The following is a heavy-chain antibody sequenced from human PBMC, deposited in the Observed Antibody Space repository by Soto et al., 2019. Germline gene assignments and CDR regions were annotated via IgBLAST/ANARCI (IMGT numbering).Heavy chain of an antibody. D-gene: IGHD1-1*01. J-gene: IGHJ3*02. V-gene: IGHV3-30*03. CDR2: ISYDGSNK. CDR3: GGVNEASAFDI. CDR1: GFTFSSYG. Sequence: QVQLVESGGGLVQPGRSLRLSCAASGFTFSSYGMHWVRQAPGKGLEWVAVISYDGSNKYYADSVKGRFTISRDNSKNTLYLQMNSLRAEDTAVYYCGGVNEASAFDIWGQGTMVTVSS.